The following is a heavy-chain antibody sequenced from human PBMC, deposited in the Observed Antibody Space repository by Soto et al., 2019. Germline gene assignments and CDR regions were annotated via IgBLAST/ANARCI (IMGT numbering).Heavy chain of an antibody. CDR3: ARDRCSGRICDDYSYDMDA. D-gene: IGHD2-8*02. CDR1: GFTFSDYY. J-gene: IGHJ6*02. CDR2: ISSSGKYT. V-gene: IGHV3-11*06. Sequence: QVQLVESGGGLAKPGGSLRLSCAASGFTFSDYYMSWVRQAPGKGLEWVSYISSSGKYTNSADSVKGRFTISRDNATSSLYLQMNSLRVEGTAVYYCARDRCSGRICDDYSYDMDAWGQGTTVTVSS.